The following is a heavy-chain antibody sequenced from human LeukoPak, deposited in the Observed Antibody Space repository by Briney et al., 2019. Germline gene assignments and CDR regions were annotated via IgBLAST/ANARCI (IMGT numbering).Heavy chain of an antibody. CDR3: AKSPVATYYYYMDV. CDR2: ISGSGGST. V-gene: IGHV3-23*01. D-gene: IGHD5-12*01. Sequence: SGGSLRLSCAASGFTFSSYAMSWVRQAPGKGLEWVSAISGSGGSTYYADSVKGRFTISRDNSKNTLYLQMNSLRAEDTAVYYCAKSPVATYYYYMDVWGKGTTVTISS. J-gene: IGHJ6*03. CDR1: GFTFSSYA.